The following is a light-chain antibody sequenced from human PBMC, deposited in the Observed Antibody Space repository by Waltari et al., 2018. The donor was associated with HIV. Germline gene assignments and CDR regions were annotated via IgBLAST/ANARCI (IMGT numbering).Light chain of an antibody. CDR3: CSYAGSSFWV. V-gene: IGLV2-23*01. Sequence: PASVSGSPGQSITISCTGTSSDVGSYNLVSWYQQHPGKAPKLMIYEGSKRPSGVSNRFSGSKSGNTASLTISGLQAEDEADYYCCSYAGSSFWVFGGGTKLTVL. J-gene: IGLJ3*02. CDR1: SSDVGSYNL. CDR2: EGS.